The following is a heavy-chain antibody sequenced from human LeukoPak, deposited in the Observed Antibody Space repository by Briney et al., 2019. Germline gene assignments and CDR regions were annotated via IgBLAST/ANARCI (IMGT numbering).Heavy chain of an antibody. CDR1: GFTFSSYS. V-gene: IGHV3-30*18. D-gene: IGHD6-19*01. J-gene: IGHJ4*02. CDR3: AKGSSRKYFDY. Sequence: GGSLRLSCAASGFTFSSYSMNWVRQAPGKGLEWVAVISYDGSNKYYADSVKGRFTISRDNSKNTLYLQMNSLRAEDTAVYYCAKGSSRKYFDYWGQGTLVTVSS. CDR2: ISYDGSNK.